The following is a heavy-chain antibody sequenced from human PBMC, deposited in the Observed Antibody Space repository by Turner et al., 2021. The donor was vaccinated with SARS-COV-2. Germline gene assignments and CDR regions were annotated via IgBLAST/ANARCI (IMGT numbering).Heavy chain of an antibody. CDR1: GGSISSSSYY. CDR2: IYYSGST. D-gene: IGHD3-10*01. V-gene: IGHV4-39*01. J-gene: IGHJ4*02. Sequence: QLRLQESGPGLVKPSETMSLACTVSGGSISSSSYYWGWIRQHPGKGLEWIGSIYYSGSTYYNPSLKSRVTISVDTSKNQFSLKLSSVTAADTAVYYCARLVRRAEYYFDYWGQGTLVTVSS. CDR3: ARLVRRAEYYFDY.